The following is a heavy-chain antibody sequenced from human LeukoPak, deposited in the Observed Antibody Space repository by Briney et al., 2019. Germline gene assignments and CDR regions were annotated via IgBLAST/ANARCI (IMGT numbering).Heavy chain of an antibody. CDR1: GYTFTDYY. D-gene: IGHD2-8*01. J-gene: IGHJ4*02. Sequence: ASVKVSCKASGYTFTDYYMEWVRQAPGKGLEWMGWINPNSGGTNYAQKFQGRVTMTRDTSISTAYMELSRLRSDDTAVYYCARVRSYCTNGVCYWDLDYWGQGTLVTVSS. V-gene: IGHV1-2*02. CDR2: INPNSGGT. CDR3: ARVRSYCTNGVCYWDLDY.